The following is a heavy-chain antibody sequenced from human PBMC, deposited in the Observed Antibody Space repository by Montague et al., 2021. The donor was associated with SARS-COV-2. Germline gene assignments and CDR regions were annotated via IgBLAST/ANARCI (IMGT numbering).Heavy chain of an antibody. D-gene: IGHD7-27*01. V-gene: IGHV3-33*01. J-gene: IGHJ6*02. CDR2: IWYDGRNK. CDR1: GFTFSNYG. CDR3: ARDRLGPGYYGMDV. Sequence: SLRLSCAASGFTFSNYGMHWVRQAPGKGLEWVAVIWYDGRNKYYXDSXKVRFTISRDNSKNTLYLQMNSLRAEDTAVYYCARDRLGPGYYGMDVWGQGTTVTVSS.